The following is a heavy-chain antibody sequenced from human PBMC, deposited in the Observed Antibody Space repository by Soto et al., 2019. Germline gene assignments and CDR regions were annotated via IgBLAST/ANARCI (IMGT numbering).Heavy chain of an antibody. Sequence: GGSLRLSCGASGFTFRYYGMHWVRQAPGKGLAWVAFISFDGSNQNYEDSVKGRFTVSRDNSNSTMSLQMDSLRPEDTAVYYCAKVVFTGYDYKSFHYHVVDVWGPGTTVTVSS. V-gene: IGHV3-30*18. D-gene: IGHD5-12*01. J-gene: IGHJ6*02. CDR2: ISFDGSNQ. CDR3: AKVVFTGYDYKSFHYHVVDV. CDR1: GFTFRYYG.